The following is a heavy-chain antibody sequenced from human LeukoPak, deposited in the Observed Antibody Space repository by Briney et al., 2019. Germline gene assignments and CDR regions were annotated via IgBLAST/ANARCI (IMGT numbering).Heavy chain of an antibody. Sequence: KASETLSLTCTVSGGSFSSSDYYWGWIRQPPGKGLEWIGSIYYSGTTYYNPSLKSRVTISVDTSKKQFSLKLRSDDTAVYYCARDLTVRGVDFDYWGQGTLVTVSS. D-gene: IGHD3-10*01. V-gene: IGHV4-39*07. CDR2: IYYSGTT. CDR3: ARDLTVRGVDFDY. J-gene: IGHJ4*02. CDR1: GGSFSSSDYY.